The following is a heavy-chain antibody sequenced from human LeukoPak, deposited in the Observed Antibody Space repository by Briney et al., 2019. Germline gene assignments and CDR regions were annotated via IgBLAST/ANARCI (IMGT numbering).Heavy chain of an antibody. CDR1: GFTFSSYG. D-gene: IGHD5-18*01. V-gene: IGHV3-23*01. Sequence: QPGESLRLSCAASGFTFSSYGMSWVRQAPGKGLEWVSSISGSGGTTYYADSVKGRFTISRDSSKNTLYLQMNSLRADDTAVYSCAKDPPTVMANAFHIWGQGTMVTVS. J-gene: IGHJ3*02. CDR3: AKDPPTVMANAFHI. CDR2: ISGSGGTT.